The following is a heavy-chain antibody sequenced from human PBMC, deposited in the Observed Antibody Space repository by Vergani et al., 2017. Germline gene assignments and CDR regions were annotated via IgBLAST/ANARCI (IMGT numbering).Heavy chain of an antibody. D-gene: IGHD3-22*01. J-gene: IGHJ4*02. CDR1: GFTFDDYA. CDR2: ISWNSGSI. CDR3: AKENGWRRDTYYYDSSGYYSLDY. V-gene: IGHV3-9*01. Sequence: EVQLVESGGGLVQPGRSLRLSCAASGFTFDDYAMHWVRQAPGKGLEWVSGISWNSGSIGYADSVKGRFTISRDNAKNSLYLQMNSLRAEDTALYYCAKENGWRRDTYYYDSSGYYSLDYWGQGTLVTVSS.